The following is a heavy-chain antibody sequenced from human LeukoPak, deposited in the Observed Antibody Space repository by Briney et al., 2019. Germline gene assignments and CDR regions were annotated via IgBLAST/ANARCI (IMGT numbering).Heavy chain of an antibody. CDR1: GFTFSSYG. J-gene: IGHJ4*02. CDR2: ISYDGSNK. Sequence: GGSLRLSCAASGFTFSSYGMHWVRQAPGKGLEWVAVISYDGSNKYYADSVKGRFTISRDNSKNTLYLQMNSLRAEDTAVYYCAKDRNLAAAKLLGIDYWGQGTLVTVSS. CDR3: AKDRNLAAAKLLGIDY. D-gene: IGHD6-13*01. V-gene: IGHV3-30*18.